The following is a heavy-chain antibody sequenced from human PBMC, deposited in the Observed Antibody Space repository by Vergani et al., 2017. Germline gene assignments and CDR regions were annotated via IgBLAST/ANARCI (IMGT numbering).Heavy chain of an antibody. CDR3: ARHTTYTDS. CDR2: IYPADSDT. J-gene: IGHJ4*02. Sequence: EVALVQSGPEMRKPGESLKISCKGSEYSFGNYWIGWVRQMPGKALEWMGIIYPADSDTRYSPSFQGQVTISADKSISTAFLQWDSLKASDTALYYCARHTTYTDSWGQGTLVTVSS. CDR1: EYSFGNYW. D-gene: IGHD1-1*01. V-gene: IGHV5-51*01.